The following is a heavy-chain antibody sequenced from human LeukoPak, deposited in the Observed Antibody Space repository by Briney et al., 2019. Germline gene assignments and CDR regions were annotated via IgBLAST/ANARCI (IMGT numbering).Heavy chain of an antibody. J-gene: IGHJ4*02. Sequence: PSEILSLTCTVSGGSISSYYWSWIRQPPGKGLEWIGYIYYSGSTNYNPSLKSRVTISVDTSKNQFSLKLSSVTAADTAVYYCARDRRDGYNYRYYFDYWGQGTLVTVSS. V-gene: IGHV4-59*01. D-gene: IGHD5-24*01. CDR3: ARDRRDGYNYRYYFDY. CDR2: IYYSGST. CDR1: GGSISSYY.